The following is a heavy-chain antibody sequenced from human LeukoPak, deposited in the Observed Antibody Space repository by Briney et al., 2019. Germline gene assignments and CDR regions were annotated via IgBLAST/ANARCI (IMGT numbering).Heavy chain of an antibody. Sequence: GGSLRLSCAASGFTFSSYAMHWVRQAPGKGLEWVAVISNDGSNKNYADSVKGRFTISRDNSKNTVYLQMNSLRAEDTAVYYCASTIFGVVDPTPDYWGQGTLLTVSS. V-gene: IGHV3-30-3*01. CDR1: GFTFSSYA. D-gene: IGHD3-3*01. CDR3: ASTIFGVVDPTPDY. CDR2: ISNDGSNK. J-gene: IGHJ4*02.